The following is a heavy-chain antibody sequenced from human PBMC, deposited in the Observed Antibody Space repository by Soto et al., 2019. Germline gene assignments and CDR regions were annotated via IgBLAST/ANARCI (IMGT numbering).Heavy chain of an antibody. CDR1: GFTFSSYG. CDR3: ARELGYCSSTSCYKGYYGMDV. J-gene: IGHJ6*02. CDR2: IWYDGSNK. Sequence: QLQLVESGGGVVQPGRSLRLSCAASGFTFSSYGMHWVRQAPGKGLEWVAVIWYDGSNKYYADSVKGPFIISRDNSKNTLYLQMNSLRAEDTAVYYCARELGYCSSTSCYKGYYGMDVWGPGTTVTVS. D-gene: IGHD2-2*02. V-gene: IGHV3-33*01.